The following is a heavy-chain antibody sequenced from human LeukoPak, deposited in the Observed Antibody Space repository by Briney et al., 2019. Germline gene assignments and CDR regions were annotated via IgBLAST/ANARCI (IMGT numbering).Heavy chain of an antibody. CDR2: ISGSGNST. D-gene: IGHD3-10*01. J-gene: IGHJ4*02. Sequence: GGSLRLSCAASGFTFSSYAMSWVRQAPGKGLEWVSAISGSGNSTYYADSVKGRFTISRDNSKNTLYLQMNSLRAEDTAVYYCAKDGMVRGASDYWGQGTLVTVSS. CDR1: GFTFSSYA. V-gene: IGHV3-23*01. CDR3: AKDGMVRGASDY.